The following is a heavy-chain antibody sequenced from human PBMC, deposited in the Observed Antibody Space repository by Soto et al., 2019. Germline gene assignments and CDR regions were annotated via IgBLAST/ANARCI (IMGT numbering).Heavy chain of an antibody. CDR3: AKGYHDFWSGYYTDGMDV. D-gene: IGHD3-3*01. Sequence: GGSLRLSCAASGFTFGSYVMHWVRQAPGKGLEWVAHISYDGNNKYYADSVKGRFTISRDNFKNTLYLQMNSLRAEDTAVYYCAKGYHDFWSGYYTDGMDVWGQGTTVTVSS. CDR1: GFTFGSYV. CDR2: ISYDGNNK. V-gene: IGHV3-30*18. J-gene: IGHJ6*02.